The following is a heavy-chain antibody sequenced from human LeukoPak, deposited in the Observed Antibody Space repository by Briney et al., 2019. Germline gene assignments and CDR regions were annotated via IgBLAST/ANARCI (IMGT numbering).Heavy chain of an antibody. CDR3: ARADNGDYHPPLDY. D-gene: IGHD4-17*01. V-gene: IGHV3-21*01. CDR2: TSASRTYI. J-gene: IGHJ4*02. CDR1: GFTFNTYS. Sequence: GGSLRLSCAASGFTFNTYSMNWVRQAPGKGLEWVSSTSASRTYIYYADSVKGRFTISRDNAKNSLYLQMNSLRAEDTAVYYCARADNGDYHPPLDYWGRGTLVTVSS.